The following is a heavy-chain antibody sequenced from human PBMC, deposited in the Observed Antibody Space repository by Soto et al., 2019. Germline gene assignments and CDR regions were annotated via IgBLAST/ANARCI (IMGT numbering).Heavy chain of an antibody. J-gene: IGHJ6*02. V-gene: IGHV1-69*13. Sequence: SVKVSCKASGGTFSSYAISWVLQAPGQGLEWMGGIIPIFGTANYAQKFQGRVTITADESTSTAYMELSSLRSEDTAVYYCARVRYSGYDRYYYYGMDVWSQGTTVTVSS. D-gene: IGHD5-12*01. CDR1: GGTFSSYA. CDR2: IIPIFGTA. CDR3: ARVRYSGYDRYYYYGMDV.